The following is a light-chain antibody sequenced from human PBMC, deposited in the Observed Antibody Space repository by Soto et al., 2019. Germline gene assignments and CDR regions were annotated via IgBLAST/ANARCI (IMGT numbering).Light chain of an antibody. V-gene: IGKV1-39*01. CDR1: QSISSY. CDR3: EQSYSTPLYT. J-gene: IGKJ2*01. CDR2: AAS. Sequence: DIQMTQSRSSLSASVGDRVTITCRASQSISSYLNWYQQKPGKAPKLLIYAASSLQSRVPSRFGARRSETDFTLAISSLQPEDFATYYCEQSYSTPLYTFGQGTKLEIK.